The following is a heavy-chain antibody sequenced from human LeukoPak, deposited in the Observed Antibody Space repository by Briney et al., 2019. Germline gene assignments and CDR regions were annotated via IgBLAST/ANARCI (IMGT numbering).Heavy chain of an antibody. V-gene: IGHV4-34*01. D-gene: IGHD2-15*01. CDR1: GGSLSSGAYY. J-gene: IGHJ4*02. Sequence: PSETLSLTCTVSGGSLSSGAYYWSWIRQPPGKGLEWIGEINHSGSTNYNPSLKSRVTISVDTSKNQFSLKLSSVTAADTAVYYCARVKRNLKNCSGGSCYSGRFDYWGQGTLVTVSS. CDR3: ARVKRNLKNCSGGSCYSGRFDY. CDR2: INHSGST.